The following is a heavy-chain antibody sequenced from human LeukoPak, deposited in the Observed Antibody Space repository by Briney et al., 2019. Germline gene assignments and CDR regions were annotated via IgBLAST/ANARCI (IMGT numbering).Heavy chain of an antibody. D-gene: IGHD2-2*01. V-gene: IGHV5-51*01. Sequence: GDSLKISCKCSGYSFTSYWIGWVRQMPGKGLEWMGIIYPGDSDTRYSPSFQGQVTISADKSISTAYLQWSSLKASDTAMYYCARRDLYCSSTSCYEGIDIWGQGTMVTVSS. CDR2: IYPGDSDT. CDR1: GYSFTSYW. J-gene: IGHJ3*02. CDR3: ARRDLYCSSTSCYEGIDI.